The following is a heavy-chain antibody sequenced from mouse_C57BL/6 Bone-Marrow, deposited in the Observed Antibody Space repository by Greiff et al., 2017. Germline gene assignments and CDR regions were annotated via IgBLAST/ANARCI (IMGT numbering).Heavy chain of an antibody. CDR3: ASDGFCYSYYYAMDY. D-gene: IGHD1-2*01. J-gene: IGHJ4*01. CDR2: IHPNSGST. CDR1: GYTFTSYW. V-gene: IGHV1-64*01. Sequence: QVQLQQSGAELVKPGASVKLSCKASGYTFTSYWMHWVKQRPGQGLEWIGMIHPNSGSTNYNEKFKSKATLTVDKSSSTAYMQLSSLTSEDSAVDYCASDGFCYSYYYAMDYWGQGTSVTVSS.